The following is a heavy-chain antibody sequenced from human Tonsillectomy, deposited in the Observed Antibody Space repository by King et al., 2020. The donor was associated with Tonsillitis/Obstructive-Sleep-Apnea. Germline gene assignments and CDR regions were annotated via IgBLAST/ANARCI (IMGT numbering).Heavy chain of an antibody. D-gene: IGHD3-3*01. J-gene: IGHJ6*03. Sequence: VQLVESGGGVVQPGRSLRLSCAASGFTSSSYAMHWVRQAPGKGLEWGAVISYDGSNKYNADSVKGRFTISRDNSKNTLYLQMNSLRAEDTAVYYCARGDDFWSGSADYCMDVWGKGTTVTVSS. CDR1: GFTSSSYA. V-gene: IGHV3-30*01. CDR2: ISYDGSNK. CDR3: ARGDDFWSGSADYCMDV.